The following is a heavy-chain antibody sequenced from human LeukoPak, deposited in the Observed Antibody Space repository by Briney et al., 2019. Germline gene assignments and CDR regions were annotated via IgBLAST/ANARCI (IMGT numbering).Heavy chain of an antibody. J-gene: IGHJ4*02. CDR3: ARGLRRSSWYGVDY. Sequence: GGSLRLSCAASGFTFSSYGMHWVRQAPGKGLEWVAVIWYDGSNKYYADSVKGRFTISRDNSKNTLYLQMNSLRAEDTAVYYCARGLRRSSWYGVDYWGQGTLVTVSS. CDR2: IWYDGSNK. V-gene: IGHV3-33*01. D-gene: IGHD6-13*01. CDR1: GFTFSSYG.